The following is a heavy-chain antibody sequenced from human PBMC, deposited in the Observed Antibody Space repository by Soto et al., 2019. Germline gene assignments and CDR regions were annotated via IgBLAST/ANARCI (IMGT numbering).Heavy chain of an antibody. Sequence: SGPTLVNPTETLTLTCAVSGFSLSNARMGVSWIRQPPGKALEWLAHIFSNDEKSYSTSLKSRLTISKDTSKSQVVLTMTNMDPVDTATYYCARILRVVRGANNWFDPWGQGTLVTVSS. J-gene: IGHJ5*02. V-gene: IGHV2-26*01. D-gene: IGHD3-10*01. CDR1: GFSLSNARMG. CDR3: ARILRVVRGANNWFDP. CDR2: IFSNDEK.